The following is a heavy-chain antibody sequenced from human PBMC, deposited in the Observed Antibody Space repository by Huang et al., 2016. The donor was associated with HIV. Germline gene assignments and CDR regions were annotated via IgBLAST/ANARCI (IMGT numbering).Heavy chain of an antibody. CDR1: GFTFSSYW. CDR2: IKQDGSEK. D-gene: IGHD2-2*01. V-gene: IGHV3-7*01. Sequence: EVQLVESGGGLVQPGGSLRLSCAASGFTFSSYWVSWVRQAPGKGREWVANIKQDGSEKYYVDSVKGRFTISRDNAKNSLYLQMNSLRAEDTAVYYCARPSTWGQGTLVTVSS. J-gene: IGHJ5*02. CDR3: ARPST.